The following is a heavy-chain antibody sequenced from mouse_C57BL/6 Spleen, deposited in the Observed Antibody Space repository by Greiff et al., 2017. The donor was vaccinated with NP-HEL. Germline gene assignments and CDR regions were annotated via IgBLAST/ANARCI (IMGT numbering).Heavy chain of an antibody. V-gene: IGHV1-80*01. CDR3: AFSTVVATRAMDY. J-gene: IGHJ4*01. Sequence: LQQSGASVKISCKASGYAFSSYWMNWVKQRPGKGLEWIGQIYPGDGDTNYNGKFKGKATLTADKSSSTAYMQLSSLTSEDSAVYFCAFSTVVATRAMDYWGQGTSVTVSS. CDR2: IYPGDGDT. CDR1: GYAFSSYW. D-gene: IGHD1-1*01.